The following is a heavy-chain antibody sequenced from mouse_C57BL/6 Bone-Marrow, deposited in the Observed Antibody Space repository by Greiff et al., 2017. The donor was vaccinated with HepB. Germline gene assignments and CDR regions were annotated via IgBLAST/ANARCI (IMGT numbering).Heavy chain of an antibody. CDR3: ARESYGSSYYAMDY. CDR2: IYPGGGYT. J-gene: IGHJ4*01. D-gene: IGHD1-1*01. Sequence: QVQLKQSGAELVRPGTSVKMSCKASGYTFTNYWIGWAKQRPGHGLEWIGDIYPGGGYTNYNEKFKGKATLTADKSSSTAYMQFSSLTSEDSAIYYCARESYGSSYYAMDYWGQGTSVTVSS. CDR1: GYTFTNYW. V-gene: IGHV1-63*01.